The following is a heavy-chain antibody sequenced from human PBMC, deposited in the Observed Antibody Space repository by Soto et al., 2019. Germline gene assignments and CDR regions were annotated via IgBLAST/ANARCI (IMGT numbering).Heavy chain of an antibody. Sequence: EVQLLESGGGLVQPGGSLRLSCAGSGFSFSSYAMSWLRQAPGKGLEWVAVMSGNALATYYADSVMGRFTISRDNYKNTLFLQLNGLRAEDTAVYYCAKDTEMATTRNWYFGLWGRGTLVTVSS. CDR3: AKDTEMATTRNWYFGL. D-gene: IGHD5-12*01. J-gene: IGHJ2*01. CDR2: MSGNALAT. V-gene: IGHV3-23*01. CDR1: GFSFSSYA.